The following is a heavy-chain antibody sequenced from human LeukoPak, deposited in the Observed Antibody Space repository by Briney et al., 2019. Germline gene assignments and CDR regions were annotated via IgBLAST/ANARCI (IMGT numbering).Heavy chain of an antibody. Sequence: GGSLRLSCAASGFTFSSYGMHWVRQAPGKGLEWVSYISRSLGYIYYADPVKGRFTVSRDNAKNSLYLQMNSLRVEDTAVYYCVRDRSGQMEAFDIWGQGTMVTVSS. V-gene: IGHV3-21*01. CDR3: VRDRSGQMEAFDI. CDR2: ISRSLGYI. D-gene: IGHD1-26*01. CDR1: GFTFSSYG. J-gene: IGHJ3*02.